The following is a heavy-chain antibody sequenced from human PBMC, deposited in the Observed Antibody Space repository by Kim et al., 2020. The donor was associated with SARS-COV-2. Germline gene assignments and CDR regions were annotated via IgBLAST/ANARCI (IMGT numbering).Heavy chain of an antibody. CDR2: ISSSGSTI. V-gene: IGHV3-11*01. CDR1: GFTFSDYY. CDR3: AREGGRIAVSYYYYYYGMDV. Sequence: GGSLRLSCAASGFTFSDYYMSWIRQAPGKGLEWVSYISSSGSTIYYADSVKGRFTISRDNAKNSLYLQMNSLRAEDTAVYYCAREGGRIAVSYYYYYYGMDVWGQGTTVTVSS. D-gene: IGHD6-13*01. J-gene: IGHJ6*02.